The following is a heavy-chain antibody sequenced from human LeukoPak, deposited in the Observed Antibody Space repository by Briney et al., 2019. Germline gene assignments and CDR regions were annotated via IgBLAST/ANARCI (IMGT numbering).Heavy chain of an antibody. Sequence: SGTLSLTCAVSGGSISSSNWWSWVRQPPGKGLEWIGEVYHSGSSHYNPSLKTRVTISVDKSKNQFSLKLGSVTAADTAVYYCARKTGVDWFDPWGQGTLVTVSS. V-gene: IGHV4-4*02. D-gene: IGHD1-14*01. J-gene: IGHJ5*02. CDR2: VYHSGSS. CDR1: GGSISSSNW. CDR3: ARKTGVDWFDP.